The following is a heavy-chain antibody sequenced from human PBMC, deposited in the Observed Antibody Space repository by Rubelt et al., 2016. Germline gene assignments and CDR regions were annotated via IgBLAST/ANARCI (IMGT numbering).Heavy chain of an antibody. CDR3: ARAARGETGVELLLDY. J-gene: IGHJ4*02. D-gene: IGHD1-7*01. CDR1: GASFSDYY. V-gene: IGHV4-34*01. Sequence: QVQLQQWGAGLLKPSETLSLTCAVYGASFSDYYWSWIRQPPGKGLEWIGEINDSGSTNYNPSLKSRFPISVDTSKNQFSLKLSSVTPADTAVYYCARAARGETGVELLLDYWGQGTLVTVSS. CDR2: INDSGST.